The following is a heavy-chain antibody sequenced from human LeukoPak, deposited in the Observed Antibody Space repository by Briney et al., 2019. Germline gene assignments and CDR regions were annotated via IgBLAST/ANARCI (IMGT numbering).Heavy chain of an antibody. V-gene: IGHV5-51*01. Sequence: GESLKISCKGSGYSFTSYWIGWVRQMPGKGLEWMGIIYPGDSDTRYSPSFQGQVTISADKSISTAYLQWSSLKASDTAMYYCARHVAPDTYSSGWYTPRPFDYWGQGTLVTVSS. D-gene: IGHD6-19*01. J-gene: IGHJ4*02. CDR1: GYSFTSYW. CDR2: IYPGDSDT. CDR3: ARHVAPDTYSSGWYTPRPFDY.